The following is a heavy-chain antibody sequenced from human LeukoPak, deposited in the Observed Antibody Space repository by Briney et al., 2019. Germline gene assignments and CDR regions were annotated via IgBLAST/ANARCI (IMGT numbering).Heavy chain of an antibody. Sequence: SETLSLTCNVSGGPINNWFWSWIRQPAGKGLEWIGRIYISGSTNYNPSLKSRVTISKDTSKNQVSLKLTSVTAADTAVYYCARGQLYYDSTGYYFWGQGTLVTVSS. CDR1: GGPINNWF. CDR2: IYISGST. CDR3: ARGQLYYDSTGYYF. D-gene: IGHD3-22*01. J-gene: IGHJ4*02. V-gene: IGHV4-4*07.